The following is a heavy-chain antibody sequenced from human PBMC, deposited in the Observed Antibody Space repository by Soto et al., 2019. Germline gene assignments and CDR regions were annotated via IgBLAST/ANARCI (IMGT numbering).Heavy chain of an antibody. D-gene: IGHD3-3*01. V-gene: IGHV3-23*01. CDR3: AKRGSITFFGVVIIIPYFDY. Sequence: EVQLLESGGGLVQPGGSLRLSCAASGFTFSSYAMSWVRQAPGKGLEWVSAISGSGGSTYYADSVKGRFTISRDNSKNTLYLQMNCLRAEDTAVYYCAKRGSITFFGVVIIIPYFDYWGQGTLVTVSS. CDR2: ISGSGGST. J-gene: IGHJ4*02. CDR1: GFTFSSYA.